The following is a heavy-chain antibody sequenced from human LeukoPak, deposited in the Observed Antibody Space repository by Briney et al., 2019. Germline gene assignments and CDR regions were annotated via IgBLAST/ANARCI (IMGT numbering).Heavy chain of an antibody. Sequence: SVKVSCEASGGTFSSYAISWVRQAPGQGLEWMGGIIPIFGTANYAQKFQGRVTITADESTSTAYMELSSLRSEDTAVYYCARKSVDCSSTSCSPNTFDPWGQGTLVTVSS. CDR1: GGTFSSYA. D-gene: IGHD2-2*01. CDR2: IIPIFGTA. CDR3: ARKSVDCSSTSCSPNTFDP. J-gene: IGHJ5*02. V-gene: IGHV1-69*13.